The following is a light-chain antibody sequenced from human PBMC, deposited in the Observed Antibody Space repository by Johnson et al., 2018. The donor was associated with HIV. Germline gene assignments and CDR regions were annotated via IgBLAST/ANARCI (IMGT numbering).Light chain of an antibody. CDR3: GTWDSRLSAYV. CDR1: SSNIGNNY. V-gene: IGLV1-51*02. Sequence: QSVLTQPPSVSAAPGQKVTISCSGSSSNIGNNYVSWYQHLPGTAPKLLIYENNKRPSGIPDRFSGSKSGTSATLGITALQTGDEADYYCGTWDSRLSAYVFGTGTEVTVL. CDR2: ENN. J-gene: IGLJ1*01.